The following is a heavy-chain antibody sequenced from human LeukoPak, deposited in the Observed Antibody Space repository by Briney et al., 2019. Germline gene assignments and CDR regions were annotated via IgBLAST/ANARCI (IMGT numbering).Heavy chain of an antibody. CDR1: GYTFTSYG. CDR3: ARVATHCSSTSCYFDWFDP. D-gene: IGHD2-2*01. J-gene: IGHJ5*02. V-gene: IGHV1-18*01. Sequence: ASVKVSCKASGYTFTSYGISWVRQAPGQGLEWMGWISAYNGNTNYAQKLQGRVTMTTDTSTSTAYMELRSLRSDDTAVYYCARVATHCSSTSCYFDWFDPWGQGTLVTVSS. CDR2: ISAYNGNT.